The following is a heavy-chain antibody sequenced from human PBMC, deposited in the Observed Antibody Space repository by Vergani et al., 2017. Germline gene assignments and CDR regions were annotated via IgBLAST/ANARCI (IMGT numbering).Heavy chain of an antibody. D-gene: IGHD3-10*01. CDR1: GGSISSHY. J-gene: IGHJ4*02. Sequence: QVQLQESGPGLVKPSETLSLTCTVSGGSISSHYWSWIRQPPGKGLEWIGYIYYSWSTNYNPSLKSRVTISVDTSKNQFSLKLSSVTAADTAVYYCARLGYYGSGSYYNQPFDYWGQGTLVTVSS. V-gene: IGHV4-59*11. CDR3: ARLGYYGSGSYYNQPFDY. CDR2: IYYSWST.